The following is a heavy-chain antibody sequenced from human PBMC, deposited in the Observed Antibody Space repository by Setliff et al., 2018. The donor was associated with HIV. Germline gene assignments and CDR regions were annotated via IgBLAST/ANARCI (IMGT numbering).Heavy chain of an antibody. J-gene: IGHJ4*02. CDR2: FDPEDGDT. D-gene: IGHD6-19*01. CDR1: LTELS. V-gene: IGHV1-24*01. CDR3: ATAKEVWLAEGGFDY. Sequence: LTELSMHWVRQASGKGFEWMGRFDPEDGDTLYAHKFQGRVTMTEDTSTDTAYLELSGLKSDDTAVYYCATAKEVWLAEGGFDYWGQGTLVTVSS.